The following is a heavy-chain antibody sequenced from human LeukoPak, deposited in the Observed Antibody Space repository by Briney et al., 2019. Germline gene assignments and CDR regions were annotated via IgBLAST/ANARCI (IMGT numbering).Heavy chain of an antibody. CDR1: GFTFSSYS. J-gene: IGHJ6*03. CDR2: ISSSSSYT. V-gene: IGHV3-21*01. D-gene: IGHD3-10*01. Sequence: PGGSLRLSCAASGFTFSSYSMNWVRQAPGKGLEWVSSISSSSSYTYYADSVKGRFTISRDNAKNSLYLQMNSLRAEDTAVYYCARGSYYYGSGSYYNPTYYYYMDVWGKGTTVTVSS. CDR3: ARGSYYYGSGSYYNPTYYYYMDV.